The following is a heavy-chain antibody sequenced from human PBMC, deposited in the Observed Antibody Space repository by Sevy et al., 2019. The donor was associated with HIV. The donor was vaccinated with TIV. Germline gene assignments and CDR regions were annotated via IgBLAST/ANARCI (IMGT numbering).Heavy chain of an antibody. J-gene: IGHJ4*02. CDR2: INTDGGES. Sequence: GGSLRLSCVVSGLTSRTYWMHWVRRAPGKGLEWVASINTDGGESYYVASMKGQCTIPRDNTKNSLYLQMTSLLAEDTAAYYCARGTYCYDSGFFYPFDYWGQGTLVTVSS. CDR1: GLTSRTYW. V-gene: IGHV3-7*01. CDR3: ARGTYCYDSGFFYPFDY. D-gene: IGHD2-2*01.